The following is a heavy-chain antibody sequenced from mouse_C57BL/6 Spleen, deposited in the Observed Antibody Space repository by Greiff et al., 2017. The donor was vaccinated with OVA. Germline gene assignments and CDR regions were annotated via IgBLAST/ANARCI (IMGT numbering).Heavy chain of an antibody. V-gene: IGHV6-3*01. J-gene: IGHJ3*01. Sequence: EVKLVESGGGLVQPGGSMKLSCVASGFTFSNYWMNWVRQSPEKGLEWVAQIRLKSDNYATHYAESVKGRFTISRDDSKSSVYLQMNNLRAEDTGIYYCTYYDYGGFAYWGQGTLVTVSA. CDR1: GFTFSNYW. D-gene: IGHD2-4*01. CDR3: TYYDYGGFAY. CDR2: IRLKSDNYAT.